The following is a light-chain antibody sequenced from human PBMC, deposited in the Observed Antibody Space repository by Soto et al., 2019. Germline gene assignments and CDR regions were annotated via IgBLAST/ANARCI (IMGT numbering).Light chain of an antibody. CDR1: QSVSSSY. J-gene: IGKJ4*01. CDR2: GAS. CDR3: QQYGSSPLS. Sequence: EIMLTQSPGTLSLSPGERATRSCRASQSVSSSYLAWYQQKPGQAPRLLIYGASSRTTGIPDRISGSGSGTDFTLTISRLEPEDFAVYYCQQYGSSPLSFGGGTKVEI. V-gene: IGKV3-20*01.